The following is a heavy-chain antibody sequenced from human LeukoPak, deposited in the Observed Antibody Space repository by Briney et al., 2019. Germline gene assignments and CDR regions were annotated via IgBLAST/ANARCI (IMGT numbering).Heavy chain of an antibody. J-gene: IGHJ4*02. CDR2: IYHSGST. D-gene: IGHD4-17*01. Sequence: GSLRLSCAASGFTFSNAWMSWVRQAPGKGLEWIGEIYHSGSTNYNPSLKSRVTIAVDKSKNQFSLKLSSVTAADTAVYYCARASHDYGDYSHFDYWGQGTLVTVSS. V-gene: IGHV4-4*02. CDR1: GFTFSNAW. CDR3: ARASHDYGDYSHFDY.